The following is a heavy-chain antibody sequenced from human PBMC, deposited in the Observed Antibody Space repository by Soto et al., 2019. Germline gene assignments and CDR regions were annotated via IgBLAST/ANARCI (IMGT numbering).Heavy chain of an antibody. D-gene: IGHD3-22*01. V-gene: IGHV5-51*01. CDR1: GYSFTRYW. J-gene: IGHJ4*02. Sequence: GESLKISCKGSGYSFTRYWIAWVRQVPGKGLEWMGSISPGDSATRYSPSFQGQVTLSVDTSISTAYLQLTSLRGSDSALYYCARLAPIYHDISGLDNWGQGTLVTVSS. CDR2: ISPGDSAT. CDR3: ARLAPIYHDISGLDN.